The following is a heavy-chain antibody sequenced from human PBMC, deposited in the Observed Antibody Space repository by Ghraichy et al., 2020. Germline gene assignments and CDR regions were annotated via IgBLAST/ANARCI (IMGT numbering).Heavy chain of an antibody. D-gene: IGHD1-14*01. V-gene: IGHV4-34*01. J-gene: IGHJ4*02. Sequence: SETLSLTCAVYGGSFSGYYWSWIRQPPGKGLEWIGEINHSGSTNYNPSLKSRVTISVDTSKNQFSLKLSSVTAADTAVYYCVQTAQNPNVTLDYWGQGTLVTVSS. CDR3: VQTAQNPNVTLDY. CDR2: INHSGST. CDR1: GGSFSGYY.